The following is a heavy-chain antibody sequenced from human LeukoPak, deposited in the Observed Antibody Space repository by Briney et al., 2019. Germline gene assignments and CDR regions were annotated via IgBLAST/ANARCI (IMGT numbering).Heavy chain of an antibody. V-gene: IGHV3-23*01. CDR1: GFTFTSFG. J-gene: IGHJ6*03. D-gene: IGHD5-18*01. CDR2: ISGSGGST. Sequence: GGTLRLSCAASGFTFTSFGMSWVRQAPGKGLEWVSTISGSGGSTYYADSVKGRFTISRDNSKNTLYLQMNTLRAEDTAVYYCAKASRFGYSYGPREYFYYMDVWGKGTTVTIPS. CDR3: AKASRFGYSYGPREYFYYMDV.